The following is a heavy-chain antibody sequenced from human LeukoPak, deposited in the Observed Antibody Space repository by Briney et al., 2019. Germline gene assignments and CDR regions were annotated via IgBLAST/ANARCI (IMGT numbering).Heavy chain of an antibody. V-gene: IGHV3-64*01. CDR3: ARGWVLWDY. CDR2: ITTNGGST. D-gene: IGHD2/OR15-2a*01. J-gene: IGHJ4*02. CDR1: GFTFSNYA. Sequence: GGSLRLPCAASGFTFSNYAMHWVRQAPGKGLEYVSAITTNGGSTYYAYSVKGRFTISRDNSKNTLYLQMGSLRAEDMAVYYCARGWVLWDYWGQGTLVTVSS.